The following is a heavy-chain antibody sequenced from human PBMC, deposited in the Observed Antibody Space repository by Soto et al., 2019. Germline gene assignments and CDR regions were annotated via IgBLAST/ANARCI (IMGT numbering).Heavy chain of an antibody. V-gene: IGHV3-33*01. D-gene: IGHD4-17*01. CDR2: IYYDGNNK. J-gene: IGHJ4*02. Sequence: QVHLVESGGGVVQPGRSLRLSCAASGFPLSAYGMHWVRQAPGKGLEWLAMIYYDGNNKYYAPSVEVRFTISRDNSKNTLYLQMNSLRVEDTAVYYGARVGGTVTSDYWGQGTLVIVSS. CDR1: GFPLSAYG. CDR3: ARVGGTVTSDY.